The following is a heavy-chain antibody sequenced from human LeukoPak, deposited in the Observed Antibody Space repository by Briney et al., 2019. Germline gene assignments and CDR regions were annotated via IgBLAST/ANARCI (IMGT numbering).Heavy chain of an antibody. CDR3: ARAGWLFVPNEDFDY. CDR1: GYTFTSYY. Sequence: ASVKVSCKASGYTFTSYYMHWVRQAPGQGLEWMGIINPSGGSTSYAQKFQGRVTMTRDTSTSTVYMELSSLRSEDTAVYYCARAGWLFVPNEDFDYWGQGTLVTVSS. CDR2: INPSGGST. V-gene: IGHV1-46*01. D-gene: IGHD3-22*01. J-gene: IGHJ4*02.